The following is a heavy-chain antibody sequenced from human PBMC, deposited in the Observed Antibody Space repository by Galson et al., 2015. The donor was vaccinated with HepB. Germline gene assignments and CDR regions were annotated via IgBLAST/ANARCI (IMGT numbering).Heavy chain of an antibody. CDR1: GFTFTTYW. CDR3: ARYGSGSDYKDPFDY. V-gene: IGHV3-7*01. CDR2: INQDGSEK. J-gene: IGHJ4*02. D-gene: IGHD3-10*01. Sequence: SLRLSCATSGFTFTTYWMAWVRQAPGKGLEWVANINQDGSEKFYVGSVNGRFTISRDNAKDSMYLQMDSPRDDDTAVYYCARYGSGSDYKDPFDYWGQGTLVTVSS.